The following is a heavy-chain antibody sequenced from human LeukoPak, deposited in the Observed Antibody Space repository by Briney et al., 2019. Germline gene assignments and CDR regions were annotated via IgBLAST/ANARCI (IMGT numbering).Heavy chain of an antibody. J-gene: IGHJ4*02. D-gene: IGHD2-15*01. CDR1: GFTFSSYW. V-gene: IGHV3-21*04. CDR3: AKAASPLYCSGGSCYSFDY. Sequence: PGGSLRLSCAASGFTFSSYWMSWVRQAPGKGLEWVSSISSSSSYRYYADSVKGRFTISRDNAKNSLYLQMNSLRAEDTAVYYCAKAASPLYCSGGSCYSFDYWGQGTLVTVSS. CDR2: ISSSSSYR.